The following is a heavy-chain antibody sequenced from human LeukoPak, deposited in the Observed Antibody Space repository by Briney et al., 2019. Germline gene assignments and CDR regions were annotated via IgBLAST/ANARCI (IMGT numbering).Heavy chain of an antibody. CDR2: IYPGDSDT. CDR3: ARRLYYYDSSGYSNAFDI. D-gene: IGHD3-22*01. J-gene: IGHJ3*02. Sequence: GESLKISFKGSGYSFTSYWIGWGRQMPGKGLGWMGIIYPGDSDTRYSPSFQGQVTISADKSISTAYLQWSSLKASDTAMYYCARRLYYYDSSGYSNAFDIWGQGTMVTVSS. V-gene: IGHV5-51*01. CDR1: GYSFTSYW.